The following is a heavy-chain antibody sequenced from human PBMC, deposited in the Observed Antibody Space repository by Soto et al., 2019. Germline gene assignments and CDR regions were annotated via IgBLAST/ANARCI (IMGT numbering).Heavy chain of an antibody. V-gene: IGHV3-48*02. CDR3: ARGGGKSYYYGLDV. J-gene: IGHJ6*02. CDR1: GFTFSSYS. D-gene: IGHD2-15*01. Sequence: EVQLVESGGGLVQPGGSLRLACAASGFTFSSYSMDWVRQAPGKGLEWVSYITNTSSPIYYADSVKGRFTISRDNAKHSLYLQMNSLSDEDTAVYYCARGGGKSYYYGLDVWCQGTTVTVAS. CDR2: ITNTSSPI.